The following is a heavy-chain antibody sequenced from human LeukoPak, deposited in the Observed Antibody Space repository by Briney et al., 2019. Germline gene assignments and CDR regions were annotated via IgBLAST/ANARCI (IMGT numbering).Heavy chain of an antibody. Sequence: GGSLRLSCAASGFTFSSYAMSWVRQAPGKGLEWVSAISGSGDNKNYADSVKGRFTIPRDNAKNSLYLQMDSLRAEDTAVYYCARDFDRAGDYHHFDFWGQGTLVTVSS. J-gene: IGHJ4*02. CDR2: ISGSGDNK. CDR3: ARDFDRAGDYHHFDF. D-gene: IGHD3-9*01. V-gene: IGHV3-23*01. CDR1: GFTFSSYA.